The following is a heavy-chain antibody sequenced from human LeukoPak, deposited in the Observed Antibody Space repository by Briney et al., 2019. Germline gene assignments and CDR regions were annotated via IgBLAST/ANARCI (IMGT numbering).Heavy chain of an antibody. Sequence: SETLSLTCTVSGGSISSGGYYWSWIRQHPGKGLEWIGYIYYSGSTYYNPSLKSRVTISVDTSKNQFSLKLSSVTAADTAVYYCARVKCSSTSCAGPFSHWFDPWGQGTLVTVSS. CDR3: ARVKCSSTSCAGPFSHWFDP. V-gene: IGHV4-31*03. D-gene: IGHD2-2*01. CDR1: GGSISSGGYY. CDR2: IYYSGST. J-gene: IGHJ5*02.